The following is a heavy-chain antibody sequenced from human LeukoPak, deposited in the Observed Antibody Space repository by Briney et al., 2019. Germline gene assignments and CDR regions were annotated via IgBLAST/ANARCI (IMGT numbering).Heavy chain of an antibody. D-gene: IGHD4-17*01. CDR2: IYHSGST. CDR1: GGSISSSNW. CDR3: ARGGTVTTRAFDY. V-gene: IGHV4-4*02. Sequence: SETLSLTCAVSGGSISSSNWWGWVRQPPGKGLEWIGQIYHSGSTNYNPSLKSRVTISVDKSNNQFSLKLSSVTAADTAVYYCARGGTVTTRAFDYWGQGTLVTVSS. J-gene: IGHJ4*02.